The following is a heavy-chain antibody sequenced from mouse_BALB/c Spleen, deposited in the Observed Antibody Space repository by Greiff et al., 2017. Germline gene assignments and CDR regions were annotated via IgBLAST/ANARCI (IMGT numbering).Heavy chain of an antibody. J-gene: IGHJ4*01. CDR3: ARHQRGSYGNSMDY. CDR1: GFTFSSYG. V-gene: IGHV5-6*01. Sequence: EVNVVESGGDLVKPGGSLKLSCAASGFTFSSYGMSWVRQTPDKRLEWVATISSGGSYTYYPDSVKGRFTISRDNAKNTLYLQMSSLKSKDTAMYYCARHQRGSYGNSMDYWGQGTSVTVSS. D-gene: IGHD2-1*01. CDR2: ISSGGSYT.